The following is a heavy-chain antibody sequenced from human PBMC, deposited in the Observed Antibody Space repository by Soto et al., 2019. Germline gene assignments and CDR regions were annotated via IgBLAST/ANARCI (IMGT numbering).Heavy chain of an antibody. Sequence: SETLSLTCTVSGGSISSYYWSWIRQPPGEGLEWIGYVYHSGSTNYNPSLKSRVTISVDTSKNQFSLKLSSVTAADTAVYYCACSNSYGGWFDPWGQGTLVTVSS. CDR1: GGSISSYY. J-gene: IGHJ5*02. D-gene: IGHD4-17*01. V-gene: IGHV4-59*01. CDR2: VYHSGST. CDR3: ACSNSYGGWFDP.